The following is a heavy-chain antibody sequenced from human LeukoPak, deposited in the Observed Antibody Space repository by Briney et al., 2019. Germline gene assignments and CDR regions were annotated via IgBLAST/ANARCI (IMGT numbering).Heavy chain of an antibody. D-gene: IGHD5-18*01. Sequence: SVKVSCKASGGTFSNYAIDWVRQAPGQGLEWMGGITPIFGTANYLQKFQGRVTITADKSTSTAYMELSRLRSEDTAIYYCARASSDDTAMATPFAYWGQGTLVTVSS. CDR3: ARASSDDTAMATPFAY. V-gene: IGHV1-69*06. CDR1: GGTFSNYA. CDR2: ITPIFGTA. J-gene: IGHJ4*02.